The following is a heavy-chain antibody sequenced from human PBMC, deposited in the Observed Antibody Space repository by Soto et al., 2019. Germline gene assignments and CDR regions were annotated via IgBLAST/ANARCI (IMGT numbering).Heavy chain of an antibody. V-gene: IGHV1-18*01. CDR2: ISAYNGNT. D-gene: IGHD6-19*01. Sequence: ASVKVSCKASGYTFTSYGISWVRQAPGQGLEWMGWISAYNGNTNYAQKLQGRVTMTTDTSTSTAYMELRSLRSDDTAVYYCARAQIAVATYPTSGDAFDIWGQGTMVTVSS. CDR3: ARAQIAVATYPTSGDAFDI. J-gene: IGHJ3*02. CDR1: GYTFTSYG.